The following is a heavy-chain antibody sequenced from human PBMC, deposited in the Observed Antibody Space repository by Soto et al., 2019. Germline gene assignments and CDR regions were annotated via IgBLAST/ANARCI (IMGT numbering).Heavy chain of an antibody. CDR1: GFTFSSYG. CDR2: ISYAGSNK. Sequence: QVQLVESGGGVVQPGRSLRLSCAASGFTFSSYGMHWVRQAPGKGLDWVAVISYAGSNKYYVDAVKGRFTISRDNSKNRLSLQMNSLRAEATAVYYCAKDRGLIAARPNWFDPWGQGTLGTVSS. V-gene: IGHV3-30*18. D-gene: IGHD6-6*01. CDR3: AKDRGLIAARPNWFDP. J-gene: IGHJ5*02.